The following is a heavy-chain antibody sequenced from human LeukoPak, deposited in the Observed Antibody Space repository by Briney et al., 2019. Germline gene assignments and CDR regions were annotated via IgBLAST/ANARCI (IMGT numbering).Heavy chain of an antibody. J-gene: IGHJ4*02. CDR1: GFTFSTYS. CDR2: ISSSSACI. D-gene: IGHD5-18*01. CDR3: ARASGDTVDTTTMGSY. V-gene: IGHV3-21*01. Sequence: GGSLRLSCAASGFTFSTYSMNWVRQAPGKGLEWVSSISSSSACIYYADSVKGRFTISRDNAKNSLYLQMNSLRAEDTAVYYCARASGDTVDTTTMGSYWGQGTLVTVSS.